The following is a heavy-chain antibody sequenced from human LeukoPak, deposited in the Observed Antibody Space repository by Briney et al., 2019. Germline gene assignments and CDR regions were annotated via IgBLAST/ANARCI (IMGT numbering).Heavy chain of an antibody. D-gene: IGHD6-13*01. CDR2: ISYDGSNK. CDR3: ARVTGYRIEDYFDY. Sequence: GGSLRLSCAASGFTFSSYGMHWVRQAPGKGLEWVAVISYDGSNKYYADSVKGRFTISRDNAKNSLYLQMNSLRAEDTAVYYCARVTGYRIEDYFDYWGQGTLVTVSS. V-gene: IGHV3-30*03. J-gene: IGHJ4*02. CDR1: GFTFSSYG.